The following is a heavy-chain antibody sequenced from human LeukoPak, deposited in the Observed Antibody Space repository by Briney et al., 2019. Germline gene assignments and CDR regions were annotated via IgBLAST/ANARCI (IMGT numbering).Heavy chain of an antibody. CDR3: ARDWSGVSLD. V-gene: IGHV3-21*01. CDR2: ISSGSSYI. Sequence: GGSLRLSCAASGFTFRSYSMNWVRQAPGKGLEWVSSISSGSSYIYYADSVKGRFTISRDNARNSLYLQMNSLRAEDTAVYYCARDWSGVSLDWGQGTPVTVSS. D-gene: IGHD3-10*01. J-gene: IGHJ4*02. CDR1: GFTFRSYS.